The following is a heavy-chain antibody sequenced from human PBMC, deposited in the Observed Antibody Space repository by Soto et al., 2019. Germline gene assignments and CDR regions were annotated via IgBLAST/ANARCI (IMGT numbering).Heavy chain of an antibody. Sequence: PSETLSLTCTVSGGSISSYYWSWIRQPPGKGLEWIGYIYYSGSTNYNPSLKSRVTISVDTSKNQFSLKLSSVTAADTAVYYCARPFLIEDYGEYGWFVPWCPGPLVTV. CDR2: IYYSGST. V-gene: IGHV4-59*08. CDR1: GGSISSYY. J-gene: IGHJ5*02. CDR3: ARPFLIEDYGEYGWFVP. D-gene: IGHD4-17*01.